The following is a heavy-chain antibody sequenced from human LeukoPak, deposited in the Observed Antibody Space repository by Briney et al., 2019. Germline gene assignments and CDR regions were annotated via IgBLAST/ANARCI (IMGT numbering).Heavy chain of an antibody. V-gene: IGHV3-7*01. Sequence: GGSPRHSSADSGFTFSGHWMSWVRQAPGEGLEWVANINQGGSDKYYVDSVKGRFTISRDNANNLLYLQMNSLRGEDTAVYYCTRDRSRAEDDWGQGTLVTVSS. CDR2: INQGGSDK. D-gene: IGHD1-14*01. J-gene: IGHJ4*02. CDR1: GFTFSGHW. CDR3: TRDRSRAEDD.